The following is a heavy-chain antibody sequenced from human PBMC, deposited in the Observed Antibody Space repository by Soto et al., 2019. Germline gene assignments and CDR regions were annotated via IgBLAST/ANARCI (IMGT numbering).Heavy chain of an antibody. D-gene: IGHD3-10*01. CDR1: GGSISSGGYS. CDR2: IYHSGST. Sequence: QLQLQESGSGLVKPSPTLSLTCAASGGSISSGGYSWSWIRQPPGKGLERIGYIYHSGSTYYNPSLKSRVTISGDRYKNQFSLKLSSVTAADTAVYYCARVYSYCGESGLLPLYFYYWGQGTLVTVS. J-gene: IGHJ4*02. V-gene: IGHV4-30-2*01. CDR3: ARVYSYCGESGLLPLYFYY.